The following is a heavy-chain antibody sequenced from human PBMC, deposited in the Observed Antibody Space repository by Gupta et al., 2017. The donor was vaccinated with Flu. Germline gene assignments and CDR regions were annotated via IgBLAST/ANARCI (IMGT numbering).Heavy chain of an antibody. CDR3: ASQMKYCTNGVCYQYYYYGMDV. D-gene: IGHD2-8*01. CDR2: ISGSGGST. CDR1: GFTFSSYA. Sequence: EVQLLESGGGLVQPGGSLRLSCAASGFTFSSYAMSGVRQAPGKGLEWVSAISGSGGSTYYADSVKGRFTISRDNSKNTLYLQMNSLRAEDTAVYYGASQMKYCTNGVCYQYYYYGMDVWGQGTTVTVSS. V-gene: IGHV3-23*01. J-gene: IGHJ6*02.